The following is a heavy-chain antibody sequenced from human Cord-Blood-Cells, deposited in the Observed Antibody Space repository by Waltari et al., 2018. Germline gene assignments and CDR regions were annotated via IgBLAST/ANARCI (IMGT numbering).Heavy chain of an antibody. D-gene: IGHD6-13*01. J-gene: IGHJ4*02. CDR2: INPNSGGT. V-gene: IGHV1-2*04. CDR3: ARVGAAGDMGPYFDY. Sequence: QVQLVQSGAEVKKPGASVKVSCKASGYTFTGYHLHWARLAPGQGLEWMGWINPNSGGTNYAQKFQGWVTMTRDTSISTAYMELSRLRSDDTAVYYCARVGAAGDMGPYFDYWGQGTLVTVSS. CDR1: GYTFTGYH.